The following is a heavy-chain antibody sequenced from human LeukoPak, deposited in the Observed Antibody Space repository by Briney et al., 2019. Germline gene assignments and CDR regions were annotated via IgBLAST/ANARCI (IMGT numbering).Heavy chain of an antibody. CDR1: GFTFSNYA. D-gene: IGHD1-7*01. V-gene: IGHV3-23*01. CDR3: ARDGIRRLELPYYYYYYYMDV. J-gene: IGHJ6*03. CDR2: ITGSGGST. Sequence: PGGSLRLSCAASGFTFSNYAMSWVRQAPGRGLEWVSAITGSGGSTYYADSVKGRFTISRDNSKNTLYLQMNSLRAEDTAVYYCARDGIRRLELPYYYYYYYMDVWGKGTTVTVSS.